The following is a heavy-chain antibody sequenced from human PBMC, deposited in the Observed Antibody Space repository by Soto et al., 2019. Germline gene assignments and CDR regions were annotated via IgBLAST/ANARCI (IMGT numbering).Heavy chain of an antibody. CDR2: IYYSGST. D-gene: IGHD6-6*01. Sequence: SETLSLTCTVSGGSISSGGYYWSWIRQHPGKGLEWIGYIYYSGSTYYNPSLKSRVTISVDTSKNQFSLKLSSVTAADTAVYYCARAGSSSPEDSGAFDIWGQGTMVTVSS. CDR1: GGSISSGGYY. CDR3: ARAGSSSPEDSGAFDI. J-gene: IGHJ3*02. V-gene: IGHV4-31*03.